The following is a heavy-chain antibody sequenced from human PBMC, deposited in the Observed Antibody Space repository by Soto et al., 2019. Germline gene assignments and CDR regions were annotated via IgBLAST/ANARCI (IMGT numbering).Heavy chain of an antibody. J-gene: IGHJ6*02. CDR3: AQAAYSSGSRPHYYYYCMDV. V-gene: IGHV3-23*01. CDR2: ISGSGGST. Sequence: EVQLLESGGGLVQPGGSLRLSCAASGFTFSSYAMSWVRQAPGKGLEWVSAISGSGGSTYYADSVKGRFTISRDNFKNTLYLQMNSLRAEDTALFYCAQAAYSSGSRPHYYYYCMDVWGQGTTVTVCS. D-gene: IGHD6-19*01. CDR1: GFTFSSYA.